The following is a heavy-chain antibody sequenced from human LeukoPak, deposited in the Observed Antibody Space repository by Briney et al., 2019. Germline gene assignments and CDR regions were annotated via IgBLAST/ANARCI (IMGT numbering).Heavy chain of an antibody. CDR1: GFTFSSYA. V-gene: IGHV3-30-3*01. Sequence: QPGRSLRLSCAASGFTFSSYAMHWVRQAPGKGLEWVAVISYDGSNKYYADSVKGRFTISRDNSKNTLYLQMNSLRAEDTAVYYCAKEGYYDFWSGYRHPFDYWGQGTLVTVSS. CDR2: ISYDGSNK. D-gene: IGHD3-3*01. CDR3: AKEGYYDFWSGYRHPFDY. J-gene: IGHJ4*02.